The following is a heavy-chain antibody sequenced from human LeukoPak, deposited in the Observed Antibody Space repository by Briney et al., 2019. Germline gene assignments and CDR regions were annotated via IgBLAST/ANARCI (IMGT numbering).Heavy chain of an antibody. D-gene: IGHD6-13*01. CDR3: ARDPYSSSWYYFDY. V-gene: IGHV3-48*01. J-gene: IGHJ4*02. Sequence: GGSLRLSCAASGFTFSSYSMNWVRQAPGKGLEWVSYISSSSTTIYYADSVKGRFTISRDNAKNSLFLQMNSLRAVDTAVYYCARDPYSSSWYYFDYWGQGTLVTVSS. CDR2: ISSSSTTI. CDR1: GFTFSSYS.